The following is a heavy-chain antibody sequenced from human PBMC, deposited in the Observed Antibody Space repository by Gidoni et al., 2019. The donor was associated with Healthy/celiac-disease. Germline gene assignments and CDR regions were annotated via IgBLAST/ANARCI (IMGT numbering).Heavy chain of an antibody. CDR3: ARGWRDFWSGTDYGMDV. CDR2: IYTSGST. Sequence: QVQLQESGPGLVKPSQTLSLTCTVSGGSISSGSYYWSWIRQPAGKGLEWIGRIYTSGSTNYNPSLKSRVTISVDTSKNQFSLKLSSVTAADTAVYYCARGWRDFWSGTDYGMDVWGQGTTVTVSS. J-gene: IGHJ6*02. CDR1: GGSISSGSYY. V-gene: IGHV4-61*02. D-gene: IGHD3-3*01.